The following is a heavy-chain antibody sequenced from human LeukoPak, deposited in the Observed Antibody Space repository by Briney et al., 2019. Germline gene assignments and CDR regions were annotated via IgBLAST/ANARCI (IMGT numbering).Heavy chain of an antibody. V-gene: IGHV1-18*01. CDR3: ARDHEGSPFWRDAFDI. J-gene: IGHJ3*02. D-gene: IGHD3-3*01. CDR1: GYTFTSYG. Sequence: ASVKVSCKASGYTFTSYGISWVRQAPGQGLEWIGWISGYNYKTKYAQTFQGRVAMTIDTSTKTVSMELRILRSDDTAVYYCARDHEGSPFWRDAFDIWGQGTMVTVSS. CDR2: ISGYNYKT.